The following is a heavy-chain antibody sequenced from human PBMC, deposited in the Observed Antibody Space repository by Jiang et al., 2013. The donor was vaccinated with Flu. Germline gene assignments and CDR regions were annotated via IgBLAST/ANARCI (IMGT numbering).Heavy chain of an antibody. D-gene: IGHD4-23*01. V-gene: IGHV1-69*04. Sequence: EVKKPGSSVKVSCKTSGGTFRSYAFHWVRQAPGQGLDWMGRIIPMLGITDYAQTFQGRLTVTADKSSSTAYMELSSLRSDDTAVYYCARVQTPGSSVDYWGQGTPGHRLL. J-gene: IGHJ4*02. CDR2: IIPMLGIT. CDR3: ARVQTPGSSVDY. CDR1: GGTFRSYA.